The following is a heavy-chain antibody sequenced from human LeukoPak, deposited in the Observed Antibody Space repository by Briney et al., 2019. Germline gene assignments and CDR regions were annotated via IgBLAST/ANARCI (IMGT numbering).Heavy chain of an antibody. V-gene: IGHV3-53*01. CDR3: ARDSYFDY. J-gene: IGHJ4*02. CDR1: GFTFSSYW. CDR2: IYSGGST. Sequence: GGSLRLSCAASGFTFSSYWMSWVRQAPGKGLEWVSVIYSGGSTYYADSVKGRFTISRDNSKNTLYLQMNTLRAEDTAVYYCARDSYFDYWGQGTLVTVSS.